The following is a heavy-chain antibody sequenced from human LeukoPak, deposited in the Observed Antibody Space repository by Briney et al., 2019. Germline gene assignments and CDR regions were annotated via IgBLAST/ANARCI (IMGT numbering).Heavy chain of an antibody. CDR2: IKQDGSEK. CDR3: ARMGSYYDFWSGPGGGGYFDY. Sequence: GGSLRLPCAASGFTFSSYWMSWVRQAPGKGLEWVANIKQDGSEKYYVDSVKGRFTISRDNAKNSLYLQMNSLRAEDTAVYYCARMGSYYDFWSGPGGGGYFDYWGQGTLVTVSS. J-gene: IGHJ4*02. D-gene: IGHD3-3*01. V-gene: IGHV3-7*01. CDR1: GFTFSSYW.